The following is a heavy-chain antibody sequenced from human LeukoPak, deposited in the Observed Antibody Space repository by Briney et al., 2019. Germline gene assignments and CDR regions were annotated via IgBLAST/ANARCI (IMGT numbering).Heavy chain of an antibody. CDR2: IYYSGST. V-gene: IGHV4-59*01. CDR1: GGSISSYY. J-gene: IGHJ4*02. D-gene: IGHD4-17*01. Sequence: PSETLSLTCTVSGGSISSYYWSWIRQPPGKGLEWIGYIYYSGSTNYNPSLKSRVTISVDTSKNQFSLKLSSVTAADTAVYYCARVPDYGDYHRYFDYWGQGTLVTVSS. CDR3: ARVPDYGDYHRYFDY.